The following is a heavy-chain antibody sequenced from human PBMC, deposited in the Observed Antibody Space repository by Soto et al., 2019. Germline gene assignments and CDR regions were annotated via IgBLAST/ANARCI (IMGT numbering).Heavy chain of an antibody. Sequence: GGSLRLSYAASGFTFSSYSMNWVRQAPGKGLEWVSSISSSSSYIYYADSVKGRFTISRDNAKNSLYLQMNSLRAEDTAVYYCARVKVTTVTTDYYYYMDVWGKGTTVTVSS. D-gene: IGHD4-4*01. CDR3: ARVKVTTVTTDYYYYMDV. V-gene: IGHV3-21*01. J-gene: IGHJ6*03. CDR1: GFTFSSYS. CDR2: ISSSSSYI.